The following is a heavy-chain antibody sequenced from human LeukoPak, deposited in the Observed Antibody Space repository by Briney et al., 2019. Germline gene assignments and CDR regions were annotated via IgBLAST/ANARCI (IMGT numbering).Heavy chain of an antibody. CDR2: IIPIFGTA. CDR3: ASELYYDSSGYYPY. D-gene: IGHD3-22*01. J-gene: IGHJ4*02. V-gene: IGHV1-69*13. CDR1: GYTFTSYG. Sequence: VASVKVSCKASGYTFTSYGISWVRQAPGQGLEWMGGIIPIFGTANYAQKFQGRVTIIADESTSTAYMELSSLRSEDTAVYYCASELYYDSSGYYPYWGQGTLVTVSS.